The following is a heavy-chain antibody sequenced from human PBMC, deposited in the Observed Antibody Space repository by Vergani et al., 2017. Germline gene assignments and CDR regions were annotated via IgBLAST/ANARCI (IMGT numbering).Heavy chain of an antibody. J-gene: IGHJ5*02. V-gene: IGHV4-39*01. D-gene: IGHD6-19*01. Sequence: QLQLQESGPGLVKPSATLSLTCSVSGASIRSSNYYWGWIRQPPGKGLEWIASIYYSGSTYYNPSLKSRVTISVDTSKNQFSLKLSSVTAADTAVYFCAGHSTVEWLGKWGWNGPWCQGILVTVSS. CDR2: IYYSGST. CDR1: GASIRSSNYY. CDR3: AGHSTVEWLGKWGWNGP.